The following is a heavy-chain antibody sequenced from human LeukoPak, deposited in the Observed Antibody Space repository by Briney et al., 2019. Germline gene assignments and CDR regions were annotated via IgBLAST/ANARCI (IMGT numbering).Heavy chain of an antibody. Sequence: PGGSLRLSCAASGFTFSSYGMHWVRQAPGKGLEWVAFIRYDGSNKYYADSVEGRFTISRDNSKNTLYLQMNSLRAEDTAVYYCSVVVVVVAATQVDYWGQGTLVTVSS. CDR1: GFTFSSYG. D-gene: IGHD2-15*01. J-gene: IGHJ4*02. CDR3: SVVVVVVAATQVDY. V-gene: IGHV3-30*02. CDR2: IRYDGSNK.